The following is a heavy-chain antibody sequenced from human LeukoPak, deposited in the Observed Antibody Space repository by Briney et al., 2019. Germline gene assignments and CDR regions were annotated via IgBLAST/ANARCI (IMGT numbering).Heavy chain of an antibody. CDR2: INQGGSDK. D-gene: IGHD1-14*01. Sequence: GGSLRLSCAGSGFTFSGHRMSWVRQAPGKGLEWVANINQGGSDKYYVDSVKGRFTISRDNANNLLYLQMNSLRGEDTAVYYCTRDRSRAEDDWGQGTLVTVSS. V-gene: IGHV3-7*01. J-gene: IGHJ4*02. CDR1: GFTFSGHR. CDR3: TRDRSRAEDD.